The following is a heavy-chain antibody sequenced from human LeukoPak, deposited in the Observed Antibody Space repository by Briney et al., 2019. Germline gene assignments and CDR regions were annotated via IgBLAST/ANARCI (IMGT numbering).Heavy chain of an antibody. D-gene: IGHD2-2*01. J-gene: IGHJ4*01. CDR2: ICSRGSTI. CDR1: GFTFSSYE. V-gene: IGHV3-48*03. Sequence: GGSLRLSCAASGFTFSSYEMNWVRQAPGKGLEWVSYICSRGSTIYYADSVKGRFTISRYNAKNSLYLQMNSLRAEDTAVYYCARTRYCSSTSCFKYDFDYWGHGTLVTVSS. CDR3: ARTRYCSSTSCFKYDFDY.